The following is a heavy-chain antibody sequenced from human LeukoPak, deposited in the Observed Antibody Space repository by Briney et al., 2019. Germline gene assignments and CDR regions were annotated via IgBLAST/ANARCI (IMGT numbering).Heavy chain of an antibody. CDR1: GDSVSSNSAA. D-gene: IGHD4-11*01. CDR3: AREGPEITTYYYYYMDV. V-gene: IGHV6-1*01. Sequence: SQTLSLTCAISGDSVSSNSAAWNWIRQSPSRGLEWLGRTYYRSKWYNDYAVSVKSRITINPDTSKNQFSLQLNSVTPEDTAVYYRAREGPEITTYYYYYMDVWGKGTTVTVSS. J-gene: IGHJ6*03. CDR2: TYYRSKWYN.